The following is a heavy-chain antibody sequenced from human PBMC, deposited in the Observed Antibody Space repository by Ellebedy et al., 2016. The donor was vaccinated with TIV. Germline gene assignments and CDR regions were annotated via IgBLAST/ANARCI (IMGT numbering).Heavy chain of an antibody. J-gene: IGHJ4*02. V-gene: IGHV1-18*01. Sequence: AASVKVSCKVSGYTLTELSMHWVRQAPGQGLEWMGWISAYNGNTNYAQKLQGRVTMTTDTSTSTAYMELRSLRSDDTAVYYCARANDILTGYYLGYWGQGTLVTVSS. CDR3: ARANDILTGYYLGY. CDR2: ISAYNGNT. D-gene: IGHD3-9*01. CDR1: GYTLTELS.